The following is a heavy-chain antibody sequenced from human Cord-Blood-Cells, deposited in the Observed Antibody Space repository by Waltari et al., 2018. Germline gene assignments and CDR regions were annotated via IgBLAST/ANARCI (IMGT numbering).Heavy chain of an antibody. D-gene: IGHD2-21*02. CDR1: GRTFRSYA. CDR2: IIPIFGTA. J-gene: IGHJ3*02. CDR3: ARDTAYCCGDCYSAFDI. Sequence: QVQLVQSGAEVKKPGSSVKVSCKASGRTFRSYAISCVRQRPGSGLEWMGGIIPIFGTANYAQKFQGRVTITADESTSTAYMELSSLRSEDTAVYYCARDTAYCCGDCYSAFDIWGQGTMVTVSS. V-gene: IGHV1-69*01.